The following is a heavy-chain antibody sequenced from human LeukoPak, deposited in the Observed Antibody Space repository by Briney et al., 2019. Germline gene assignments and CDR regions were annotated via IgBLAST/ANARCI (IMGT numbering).Heavy chain of an antibody. CDR3: ARDYYGSGSY. V-gene: IGHV3-7*01. CDR2: IKQDGSEK. D-gene: IGHD3-10*01. CDR1: GFTFSSYL. J-gene: IGHJ4*02. Sequence: PGGSLRLSCAASGFTFSSYLMSWVRQAPGKGLEWVANIKQDGSEKYYVDSVKGRFTISRDNAKNSLYLQMNSLRAEDTAVYYCARDYYGSGSYWGQGTLVTVSS.